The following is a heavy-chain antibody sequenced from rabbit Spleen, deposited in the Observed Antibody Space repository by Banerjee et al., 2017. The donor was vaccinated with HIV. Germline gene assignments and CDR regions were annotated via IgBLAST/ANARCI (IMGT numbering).Heavy chain of an antibody. J-gene: IGHJ6*01. Sequence: HLKESGGGLVQPGGSLKLSCTASGFTLSSYYMNWVRQAPGKGLEWIGYIDPVFGITYYANWVNGRFSISRENAQNTVFLQMTSLTAADTASYFCARDTGSSFSSYGMGLWGPGTLVTVS. CDR1: GFTLSSYY. CDR2: IDPVFGIT. CDR3: ARDTGSSFSSYGMGL. D-gene: IGHD8-1*01. V-gene: IGHV1S7*01.